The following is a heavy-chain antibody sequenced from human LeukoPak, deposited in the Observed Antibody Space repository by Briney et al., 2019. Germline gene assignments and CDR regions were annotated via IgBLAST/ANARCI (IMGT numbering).Heavy chain of an antibody. CDR2: IGVIGGNT. CDR1: GVTFKNYA. J-gene: IGHJ4*02. V-gene: IGHV3-23*01. Sequence: GGSLRLSCAASGVTFKNYAMSWVRQAPGKGLEWVSTIGVIGGNTYYTDSVKGRFTISRDNSKNTLYLQMNSLRAEDTAVYYCARDSRDYGERWGQGTLVTVSS. CDR3: ARDSRDYGER. D-gene: IGHD4-17*01.